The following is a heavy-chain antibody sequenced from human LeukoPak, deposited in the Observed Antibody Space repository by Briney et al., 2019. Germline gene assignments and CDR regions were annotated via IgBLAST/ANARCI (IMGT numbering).Heavy chain of an antibody. J-gene: IGHJ3*02. Sequence: PSETLSLTCTVSGGSISSSSYYWGWIRQPPGKGLEWIGSSYYSGSTYYNPSLKSQVAISVDTSKNQFSLKLSSVTAADTAVYYCARPLYGYDFWSGYSGDAFDIWGQGTMVTVSS. D-gene: IGHD3-3*01. CDR1: GGSISSSSYY. V-gene: IGHV4-39*01. CDR2: SYYSGST. CDR3: ARPLYGYDFWSGYSGDAFDI.